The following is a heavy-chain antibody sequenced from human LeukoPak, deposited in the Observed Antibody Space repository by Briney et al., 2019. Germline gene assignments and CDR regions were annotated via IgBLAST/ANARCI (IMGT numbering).Heavy chain of an antibody. Sequence: ASVKVSCKASGYTFTSYAMHWVRQAPGQRLEWMGWINAGNGNTKYSQKFQGRVTITADESTSTAYMELSSLRSEDTAVYYCARGVETGTTGYLDCWGQGTLVTVSS. CDR1: GYTFTSYA. J-gene: IGHJ4*02. D-gene: IGHD1-7*01. CDR2: INAGNGNT. CDR3: ARGVETGTTGYLDC. V-gene: IGHV1-3*01.